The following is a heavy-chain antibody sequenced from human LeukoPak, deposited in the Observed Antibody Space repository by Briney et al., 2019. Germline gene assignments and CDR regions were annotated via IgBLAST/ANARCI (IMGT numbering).Heavy chain of an antibody. CDR2: IYYSGST. J-gene: IGHJ6*03. V-gene: IGHV4-59*01. CDR3: ARGRSSTSLNYYYYYMDV. D-gene: IGHD2-2*01. CDR1: GDSINNYY. Sequence: SETLSLICNVPGDSINNYYWSWIRQPPGKGLEWIGYIYYSGSTNYNPSLKSRVTISVDTSKNQFSLKLSSVTAADTAVYYCARGRSSTSLNYYYYYMDVWGKGTTVTVSS.